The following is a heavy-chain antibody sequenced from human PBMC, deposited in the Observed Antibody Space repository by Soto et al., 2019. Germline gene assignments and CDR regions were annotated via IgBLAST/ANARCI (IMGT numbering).Heavy chain of an antibody. V-gene: IGHV1-18*01. CDR1: GYTFTSYG. CDR2: ISAYNGNT. D-gene: IGHD3-22*01. CDR3: ARTNYYDSSGYYEGYFDY. Sequence: RASVKVSCKASGYTFTSYGISWVRQAPGQGLEWMGWISAYNGNTNYAQKLQGRVTMTTDTSTSTAYMELRSLRSDDTAVYYCARTNYYDSSGYYEGYFDYWGQGTLVTVSS. J-gene: IGHJ4*02.